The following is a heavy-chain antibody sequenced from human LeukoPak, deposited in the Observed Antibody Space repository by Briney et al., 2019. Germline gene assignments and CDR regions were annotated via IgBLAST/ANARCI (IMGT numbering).Heavy chain of an antibody. CDR3: ARVTSDYGDYVGPQDFDY. CDR1: GYSISSGYY. Sequence: SETLSLTCAVSGYSISSGYYWGWIRQPPGKGLEWIGSIYHSGSTYYNPSLKSRVTISVDTSKNQFSLKLSSVTAADTAVYHCARVTSDYGDYVGPQDFDYWGQGTLVTVSS. J-gene: IGHJ4*02. V-gene: IGHV4-38-2*01. D-gene: IGHD4-17*01. CDR2: IYHSGST.